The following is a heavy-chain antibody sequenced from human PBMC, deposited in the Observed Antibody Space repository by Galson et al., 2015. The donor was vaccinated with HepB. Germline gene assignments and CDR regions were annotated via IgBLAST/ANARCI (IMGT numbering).Heavy chain of an antibody. D-gene: IGHD6-6*01. CDR2: ISYGETYK. CDR1: GFTFSSFG. Sequence: SLRLSCAASGFTFSSFGMHWVRQAPGKGLEWVAVISYGETYKYYADSVKGRFTISRDNSKNTLYLQMNSLRAEDTAVYYCARDSSSSYQPYYFDYWGQGTLVTVSS. J-gene: IGHJ4*02. CDR3: ARDSSSSYQPYYFDY. V-gene: IGHV3-30*03.